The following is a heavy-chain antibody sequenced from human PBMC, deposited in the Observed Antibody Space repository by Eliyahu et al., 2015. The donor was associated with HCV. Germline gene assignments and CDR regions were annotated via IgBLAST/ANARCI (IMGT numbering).Heavy chain of an antibody. J-gene: IGHJ4*02. CDR1: GGXXXXYY. CDR3: ARGGPPTYNSGWYWRASHFDY. CDR2: INXSGST. D-gene: IGHD6-19*01. V-gene: IGHV4-34*01. Sequence: QVQLQQWGAGLLKPSETLSLTCAVYGGXXXXYYXSWXRXPPGKGLGWIGEINXSGSTNYNPSLKSRVTISVDTSKNQFSLKLSSVTAADTAVYYCARGGPPTYNSGWYWRASHFDYWGQGTLVTVSS.